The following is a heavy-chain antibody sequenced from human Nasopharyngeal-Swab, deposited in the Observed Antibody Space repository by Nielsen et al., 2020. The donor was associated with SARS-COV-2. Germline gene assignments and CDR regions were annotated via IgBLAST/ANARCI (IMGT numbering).Heavy chain of an antibody. D-gene: IGHD6-19*01. CDR3: ARENWQLANVFDI. J-gene: IGHJ3*02. CDR2: IHSSGYT. V-gene: IGHV4-59*11. Sequence: SETLSLTCTVSGVSINIHYWTWIRHSPGKGLEWIGYIHSSGYTNYNPSLKSRLTISMDTSKNQFSLNLNSVTPSDTAIYYCARENWQLANVFDIWGQGTMVTVSS. CDR1: GVSINIHY.